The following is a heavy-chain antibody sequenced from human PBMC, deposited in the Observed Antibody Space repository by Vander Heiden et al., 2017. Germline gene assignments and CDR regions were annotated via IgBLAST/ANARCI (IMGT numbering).Heavy chain of an antibody. V-gene: IGHV4-4*07. CDR3: VGNYYDSRGYYFIDS. Sequence: QVQLQESGPGLVRPSETLSLTCAVSGGSMGNYYWTWLRRPAGKALEGLGRIYPGGSTNYNPSLKSRVTMSVATSKNQFSLKLTSVTAADTAVYYCVGNYYDSRGYYFIDSWGQGTLVTVS. CDR1: GGSMGNYY. J-gene: IGHJ4*02. D-gene: IGHD3-22*01. CDR2: IYPGGST.